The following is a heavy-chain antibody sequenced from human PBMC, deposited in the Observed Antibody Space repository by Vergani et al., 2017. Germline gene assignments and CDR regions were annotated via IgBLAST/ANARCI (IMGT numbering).Heavy chain of an antibody. J-gene: IGHJ6*02. Sequence: EVQLVESGGGLVLPGRSLRLSCTASGFTFGDYAMSWFRQAPGKGLEWVGFIRSKTYGGTTEYAASVKGRFTISRDDSKSIAYLQMNSLKTEDTAVYYCTRDAVTIWEHIVVVTXPPVYYYYYYGMDVWGQGTTVTVSS. CDR3: TRDAVTIWEHIVVVTXPPVYYYYYYGMDV. CDR2: IRSKTYGGTT. V-gene: IGHV3-49*03. CDR1: GFTFGDYA. D-gene: IGHD2-21*02.